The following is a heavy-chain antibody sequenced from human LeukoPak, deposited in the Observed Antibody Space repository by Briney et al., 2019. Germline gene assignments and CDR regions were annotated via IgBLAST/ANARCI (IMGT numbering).Heavy chain of an antibody. CDR2: ISGSGTTT. Sequence: PGGSLRLSCAASGFSFNSYVMTWVRQTPGRGLEWVSAISGSGTTTYYADSVKGRFTISRDNATMSVYLQMNSLRAEDTAVYYCASQQDLEYSLASGGYYFDHWGQGLLVTASS. CDR1: GFSFNSYV. CDR3: ASQQDLEYSLASGGYYFDH. D-gene: IGHD2-15*01. V-gene: IGHV3-23*01. J-gene: IGHJ4*02.